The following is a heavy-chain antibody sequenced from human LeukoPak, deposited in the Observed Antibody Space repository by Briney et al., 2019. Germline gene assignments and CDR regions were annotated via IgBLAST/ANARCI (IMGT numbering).Heavy chain of an antibody. CDR2: IYYSGST. D-gene: IGHD3-22*01. J-gene: IGHJ3*02. Sequence: SETLSLTCTVSGGSISSYYWSWIRQHPGKGLEWIGYIYYSGSTYYNPSLKSRVTISVDTSKNQFSLKLSSVTAADTAVYYCASGYDSSGADAFDIWGQGTMVTVSS. V-gene: IGHV4-59*06. CDR1: GGSISSYY. CDR3: ASGYDSSGADAFDI.